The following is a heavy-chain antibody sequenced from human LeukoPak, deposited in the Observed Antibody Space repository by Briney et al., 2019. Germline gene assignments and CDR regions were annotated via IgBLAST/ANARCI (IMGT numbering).Heavy chain of an antibody. J-gene: IGHJ4*02. V-gene: IGHV4-34*01. CDR2: INHSGST. CDR1: GGSFSGYY. D-gene: IGHD2-15*01. Sequence: SETLSLTCAVYGGSFSGYYWSWIRQPPGKGLEWIGEINHSGSTNYNPSLKSRVTISVDTSKNQFSLKLSSVTAADTAVYYCARGRIVTEYLVVVAGSFDYWGQGTLVTVSS. CDR3: ARGRIVTEYLVVVAGSFDY.